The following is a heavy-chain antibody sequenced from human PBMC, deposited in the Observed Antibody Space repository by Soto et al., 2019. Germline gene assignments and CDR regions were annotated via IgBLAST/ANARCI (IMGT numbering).Heavy chain of an antibody. CDR2: IYHSGST. V-gene: IGHV4-4*02. Sequence: XATLSLTCAVSGGSISTNNLWSWFRQSPGKGLEWIGEIYHSGSTNYNPSFKSRVTMSVDKSKNQFSLNLKSVTAADTAVYYCARDKTATTSYNWFDPWGQGTQVTVSS. J-gene: IGHJ5*02. CDR3: ARDKTATTSYNWFDP. CDR1: GGSISTNNL. D-gene: IGHD1-7*01.